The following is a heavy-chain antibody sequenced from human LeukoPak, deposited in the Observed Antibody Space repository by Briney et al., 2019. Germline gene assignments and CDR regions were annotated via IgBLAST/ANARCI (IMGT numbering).Heavy chain of an antibody. CDR1: GYSFTSYW. Sequence: PGESLKISCKGSGYSFTSYWIGWVRQMPGKGLEWMGIIYPGDSDTRYSPSFQGQVTISADKSISTAYLQWSSLKASDTAMYYWARAYENYYDSSVYYYHRYSGFSWFDPWGQGPLVTVSS. J-gene: IGHJ5*02. CDR3: ARAYENYYDSSVYYYHRYSGFSWFDP. D-gene: IGHD3-22*01. CDR2: IYPGDSDT. V-gene: IGHV5-51*01.